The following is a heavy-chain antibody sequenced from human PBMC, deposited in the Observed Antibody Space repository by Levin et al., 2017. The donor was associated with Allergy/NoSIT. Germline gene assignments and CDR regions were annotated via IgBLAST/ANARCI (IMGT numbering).Heavy chain of an antibody. D-gene: IGHD3-22*01. Sequence: GESLKISCQGSGYNFSTDWIAWVRQMPGKGLEWMGIIYPGDSDTRYSPSFQGQVTFSADKTISTAYLQWSSLESSDTAIAYCARRRYYESSGSRYNYGLNVWGQGTTVTVSS. J-gene: IGHJ6*02. CDR3: ARRRYYESSGSRYNYGLNV. CDR2: IYPGDSDT. CDR1: GYNFSTDW. V-gene: IGHV5-51*01.